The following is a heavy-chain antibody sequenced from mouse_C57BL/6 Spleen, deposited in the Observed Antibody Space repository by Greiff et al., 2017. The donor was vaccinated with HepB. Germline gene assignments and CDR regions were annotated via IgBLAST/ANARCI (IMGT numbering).Heavy chain of an antibody. CDR1: GFTFSDAW. CDR2: IRNKANNHAT. J-gene: IGHJ3*01. V-gene: IGHV6-6*01. Sequence: EVMLVESGGGLVQPGGSMKLSCAASGFTFSDAWMDWVRQSPEKGLEWVAEIRNKANNHATYYAESVKGRFTISRDDSKSSVYLQMNSVRAEDTGIYYCTRRGYGSSYPAWFAYWGQGTLVTVSA. CDR3: TRRGYGSSYPAWFAY. D-gene: IGHD1-1*01.